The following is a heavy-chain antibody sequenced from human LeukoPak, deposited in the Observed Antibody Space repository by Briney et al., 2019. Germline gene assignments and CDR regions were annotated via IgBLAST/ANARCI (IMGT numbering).Heavy chain of an antibody. Sequence: GSLRLSCAASGFTFSSYEMNWVRQAPGKGLEWIGYIYYSGSTNYNPSLKSRVTISVDTSKNQFSLKLSSVTAADTAVYYCASPASDYWGQGTLVTVSS. D-gene: IGHD2-2*01. CDR2: IYYSGST. CDR3: ASPASDY. J-gene: IGHJ4*02. V-gene: IGHV4-59*01. CDR1: GFTFSSYE.